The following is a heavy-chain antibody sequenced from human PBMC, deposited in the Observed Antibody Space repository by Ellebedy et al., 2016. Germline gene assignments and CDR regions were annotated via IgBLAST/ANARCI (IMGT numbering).Heavy chain of an antibody. Sequence: ASVKVSXXASGYTFTSYAMHWVRQAPGQRLEWMGWINAGNGNTKYSQKFQGRVTITRDTSASTTYMELRRLKSDDTALYYCARASAPPPYFYYMDVWGKGTTVTVSS. CDR1: GYTFTSYA. J-gene: IGHJ6*03. CDR2: INAGNGNT. V-gene: IGHV1-3*01. CDR3: ARASAPPPYFYYMDV.